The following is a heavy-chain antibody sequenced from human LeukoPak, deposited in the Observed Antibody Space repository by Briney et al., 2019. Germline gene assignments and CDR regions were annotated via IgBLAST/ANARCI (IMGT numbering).Heavy chain of an antibody. CDR3: ARGASPFDY. D-gene: IGHD6-6*01. Sequence: PSETLSLTCAVYGESFSGYYWSWIRQPPGKGLEWIGEINHSGSTNYNPSLKSRVTISVDTSKNQFSLKLSSVTAADTAVYYCARGASPFDYWGQGTLVTVSS. J-gene: IGHJ4*02. CDR1: GESFSGYY. CDR2: INHSGST. V-gene: IGHV4-34*01.